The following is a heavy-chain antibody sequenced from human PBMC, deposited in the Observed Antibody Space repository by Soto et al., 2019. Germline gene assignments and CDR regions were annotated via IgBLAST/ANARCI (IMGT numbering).Heavy chain of an antibody. D-gene: IGHD1-26*01. CDR2: ISGSGDST. CDR3: ARRGRGSYYDY. CDR1: GFHFWSYG. Sequence: EVQLLESGGGLVQPGGSLRISCAGLGFHFWSYGMEWVRQASVKGLEWVSAISGSGDSTYHAESVKGRFTISRDNSKNTLYLQMNSLRAEDTAVYYCARRGRGSYYDYWGQGTLVTVSS. V-gene: IGHV3-23*01. J-gene: IGHJ4*02.